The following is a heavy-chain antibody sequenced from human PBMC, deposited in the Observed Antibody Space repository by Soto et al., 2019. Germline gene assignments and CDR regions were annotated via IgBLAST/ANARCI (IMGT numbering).Heavy chain of an antibody. CDR1: GFTFNNYA. CDR3: AKPSNLGEPAGSFDF. CDR2: ISGRGGNT. Sequence: GGSLRLSCAASGFTFNNYAISWVRQVPGKGLEWVSGISGRGGNTFYADSMKGRFTISRDNSKNTVYLQMTNLRVDDTAIYYCAKPSNLGEPAGSFDFWGQGTLVTVSS. J-gene: IGHJ4*02. D-gene: IGHD2-2*01. V-gene: IGHV3-23*01.